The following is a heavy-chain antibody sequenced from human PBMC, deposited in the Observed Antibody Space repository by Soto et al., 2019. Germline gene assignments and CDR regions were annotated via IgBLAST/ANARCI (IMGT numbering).Heavy chain of an antibody. D-gene: IGHD4-17*01. V-gene: IGHV2-5*02. CDR3: SHAGDYDLLTFDH. CDR2: LYWDDDK. CDR1: GFSLSTYHMG. Sequence: QITLKESGPTLVRPAQTLTLTCDFSGFSLSTYHMGVAWIRQPPGKARAWLALLYWDDDKRYSPSLKDRLAIAKDTSNNQVVLTITNIDPGDSATYFCSHAGDYDLLTFDHWGPGTLVTVSS. J-gene: IGHJ4*01.